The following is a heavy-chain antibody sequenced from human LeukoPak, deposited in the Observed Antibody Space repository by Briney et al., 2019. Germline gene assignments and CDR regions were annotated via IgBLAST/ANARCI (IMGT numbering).Heavy chain of an antibody. J-gene: IGHJ6*03. CDR2: INTNTGNP. D-gene: IGHD3-3*01. V-gene: IGHV7-4-1*02. CDR3: ARDGSGYYDYYYYMDV. Sequence: GASVKVSCKASGYTFTSYAMNWVRQAPGQGLEWMGWINTNTGNPTYAQGFTGRFVFSLDTSVSTAYLQISSLKAEDTAVYYCARDGSGYYDYYYYMDVWGKGTTVTVSS. CDR1: GYTFTSYA.